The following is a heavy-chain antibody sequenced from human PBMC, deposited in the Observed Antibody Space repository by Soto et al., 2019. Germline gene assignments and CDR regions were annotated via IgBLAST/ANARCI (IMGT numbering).Heavy chain of an antibody. CDR3: TTEGYYDFRSGYWPSYGMDV. V-gene: IGHV3-15*01. CDR2: IKSKTDGGTT. D-gene: IGHD3-3*01. Sequence: SGGSLRLSCAASGFTFSNAWMSWVRQAPGKGLEWVGRIKSKTDGGTTDYAAPVKGRFTISRDDSKNTLYLQMNSLKTEDTAVYYCTTEGYYDFRSGYWPSYGMDVWGQGTTVTVSS. CDR1: GFTFSNAW. J-gene: IGHJ6*02.